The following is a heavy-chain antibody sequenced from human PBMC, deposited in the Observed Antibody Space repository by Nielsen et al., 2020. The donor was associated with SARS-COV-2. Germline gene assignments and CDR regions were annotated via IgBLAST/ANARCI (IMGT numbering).Heavy chain of an antibody. CDR2: ISSSSSTI. CDR1: GFTFSSYS. D-gene: IGHD3-22*01. Sequence: GESLKTSCAASGFTFSSYSMNWVRQAPGKGLEWVSYISSSSSTIYYADSVKGRFTISRDNAKNSLYLQMNSLRDEDTAVYYCARDSPNYYDSSGLDPWGQGTLVTVSS. J-gene: IGHJ5*02. CDR3: ARDSPNYYDSSGLDP. V-gene: IGHV3-48*02.